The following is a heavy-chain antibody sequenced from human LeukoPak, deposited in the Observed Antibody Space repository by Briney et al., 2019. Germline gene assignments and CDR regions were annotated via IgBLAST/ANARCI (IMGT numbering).Heavy chain of an antibody. V-gene: IGHV4-31*03. CDR3: ARAHPEEVPESPYDIAPHFDY. J-gene: IGHJ4*02. Sequence: SETLSLTCTVSGGSVSSGGYYWSWIRQHPGKGLEWIGYTYYSGITYYNPSLKSRVTISVDTSKNQFSLKLSSVTAADTAVYYCARAHPEEVPESPYDIAPHFDYWGQGTLVTVSS. CDR1: GGSVSSGGYY. CDR2: TYYSGIT. D-gene: IGHD3-9*01.